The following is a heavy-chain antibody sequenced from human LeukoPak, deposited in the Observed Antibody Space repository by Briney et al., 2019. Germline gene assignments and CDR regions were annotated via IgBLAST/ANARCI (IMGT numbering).Heavy chain of an antibody. CDR2: IYYSGST. J-gene: IGHJ4*02. V-gene: IGHV4-59*01. CDR3: ARSTAGYGENTHPFDC. CDR1: GGSISSYY. D-gene: IGHD4-17*01. Sequence: SETLSLTCTVSGGSISSYYWSWIRQPPGKGLEWIGYIYYSGSTNYNPSLKSRVTISVDTSKNQFSLKLSSVTAADTAVYYCARSTAGYGENTHPFDCWGQGTLVTVSS.